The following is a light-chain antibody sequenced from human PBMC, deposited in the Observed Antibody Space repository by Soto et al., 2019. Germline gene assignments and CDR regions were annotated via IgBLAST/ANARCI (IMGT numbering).Light chain of an antibody. CDR3: QSYDSALSALYV. Sequence: QSVLTQPPSVSGAPGQRVTISCTGSSSNIGAGYDVHWYQQLPGTAPKLLIYGNSNRPSGVPDRFSGSNSGTSASLAITGLQAEDEADYYCQSYDSALSALYVFGTGTQLTVL. J-gene: IGLJ1*01. CDR2: GNS. V-gene: IGLV1-40*01. CDR1: SSNIGAGYD.